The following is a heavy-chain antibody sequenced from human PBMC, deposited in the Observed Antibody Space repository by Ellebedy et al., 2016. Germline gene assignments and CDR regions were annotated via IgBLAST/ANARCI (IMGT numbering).Heavy chain of an antibody. V-gene: IGHV3-21*04. CDR1: GFTFSSYS. CDR2: ISSSSSYI. D-gene: IGHD5-12*01. CDR3: VHSGYDFLLDY. J-gene: IGHJ4*02. Sequence: GGSLRLXXAASGFTFSSYSMNWVRQAPGKGLEWVSSISSSSSYIYYADSVKGRFTISRDNAKNSLYLQMNSLRAEDTAVYYCVHSGYDFLLDYWGQGTLVTVSS.